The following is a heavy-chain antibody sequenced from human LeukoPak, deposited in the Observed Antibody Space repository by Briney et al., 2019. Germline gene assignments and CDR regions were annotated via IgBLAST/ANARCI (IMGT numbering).Heavy chain of an antibody. CDR1: GGSISSYY. D-gene: IGHD3-10*01. Sequence: PSETLSLTCTVSGGSISSYYWSWIRQPPGKGLEWIGYIYYSGSTNYNPSLKSRVTISVDTSKNQFSLKLSSVTAADTAVYYCARGVSMVRALSLGWFDPWGQGTLVTVSS. CDR2: IYYSGST. V-gene: IGHV4-59*01. CDR3: ARGVSMVRALSLGWFDP. J-gene: IGHJ5*02.